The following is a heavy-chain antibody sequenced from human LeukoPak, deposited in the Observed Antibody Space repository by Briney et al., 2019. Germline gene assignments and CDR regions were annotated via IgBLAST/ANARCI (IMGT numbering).Heavy chain of an antibody. J-gene: IGHJ5*02. Sequence: ASVKVSCKASGGTFSSYAISWVRQAPGQGLEWMGRVIPIFGTANYAQKFQGRVTITTDESTSTAYMELSSLRSEDTAVYYCARVVPAARRTYNWFDPWGQGTLVTVSS. CDR2: VIPIFGTA. D-gene: IGHD2-2*01. CDR1: GGTFSSYA. CDR3: ARVVPAARRTYNWFDP. V-gene: IGHV1-69*05.